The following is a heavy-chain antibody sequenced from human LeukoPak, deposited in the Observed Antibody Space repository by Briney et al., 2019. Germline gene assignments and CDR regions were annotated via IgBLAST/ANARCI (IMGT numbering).Heavy chain of an antibody. CDR2: INPSGGST. J-gene: IGHJ6*03. CDR1: GYTFTSYY. Sequence: GASVTVSCKPSGYTFTSYYMHWVRQAPGQGVEGMGVINPSGGSTSYAQKFQGRVTMTRDTSISTAYMELSRLRSDDTAVYYCARYGYSGYDLSYYYYMDVWGKGTTVTVSS. D-gene: IGHD5-12*01. V-gene: IGHV1-46*01. CDR3: ARYGYSGYDLSYYYYMDV.